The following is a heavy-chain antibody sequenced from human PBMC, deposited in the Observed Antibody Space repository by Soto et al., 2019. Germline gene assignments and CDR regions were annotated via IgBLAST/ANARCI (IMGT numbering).Heavy chain of an antibody. J-gene: IGHJ6*02. CDR2: IIPFSGTV. D-gene: IGHD3-10*01. Sequence: QVQVVQSGAEVKKPGSSVKVSCKTSGGSFMSQAISWVRQAPGQGPEWMGGIIPFSGTVTYTQRFQGRLTLTADEPTKTAYMELSSLSSEDTAVYYCARGSYDSYAGFFGMDVWGQGTKVTVS. CDR3: ARGSYDSYAGFFGMDV. CDR1: GGSFMSQA. V-gene: IGHV1-69*01.